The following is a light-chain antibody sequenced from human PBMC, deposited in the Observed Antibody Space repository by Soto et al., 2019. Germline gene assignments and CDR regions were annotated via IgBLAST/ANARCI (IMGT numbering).Light chain of an antibody. CDR1: QSVSIY. J-gene: IGKJ1*01. Sequence: DFQMPQSPSSLSASVGDRVTITCRASQSVSIYLNWYQQKPGKAPKLLIYTTSSLQSEVPSMFSGSGSWTDFTLTISSLQPEDFATYYCQQSYTTPPAFGQGTKVEVK. CDR3: QQSYTTPPA. V-gene: IGKV1-39*01. CDR2: TTS.